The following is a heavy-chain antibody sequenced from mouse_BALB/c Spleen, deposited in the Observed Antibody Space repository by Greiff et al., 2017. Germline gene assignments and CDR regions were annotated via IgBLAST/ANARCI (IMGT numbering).Heavy chain of an antibody. J-gene: IGHJ4*01. CDR1: GYTFTSYV. CDR3: ARSYGYDGYYAMDY. CDR2: INPYNDGT. Sequence: EVQLQESGPELVKPGASVKMSCKASGYTFTSYVMHWVKQKPGQGLEWIGYINPYNDGTKYNEKFKGKATLTSDKSSSTAYMELSSLTSEDSAVYYCARSYGYDGYYAMDYWGQGTSVTVSS. D-gene: IGHD2-2*01. V-gene: IGHV1-14*01.